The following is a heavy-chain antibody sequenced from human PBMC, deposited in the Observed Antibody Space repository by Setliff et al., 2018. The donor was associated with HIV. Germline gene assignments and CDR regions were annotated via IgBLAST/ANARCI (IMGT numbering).Heavy chain of an antibody. CDR1: GFTLDDYA. D-gene: IGHD3-16*01. CDR3: AKDSRGGFYYFDY. Sequence: LRLSCAASGFTLDDYAMHWVRQAPGKGLEWVSGISWNSGSIGYADSVKGRFTISRDNAKNSLYLQMNSLRAEDTALYYCAKDSRGGFYYFDYWGQGTLVTVSS. V-gene: IGHV3-9*01. CDR2: ISWNSGSI. J-gene: IGHJ4*02.